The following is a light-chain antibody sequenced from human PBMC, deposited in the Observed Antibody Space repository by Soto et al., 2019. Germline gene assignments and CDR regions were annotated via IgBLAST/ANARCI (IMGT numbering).Light chain of an antibody. Sequence: DIQMTQSPSSLSAFVGDRVTITCRASQGIINYLAWYQQKPGKGPKLLIYAASVFQSGVPSRFSGLGSGTDFSLTISSLQPEYFVTYYCQRYDSAPHFGPWTKVDIK. CDR1: QGIINY. CDR3: QRYDSAPH. J-gene: IGKJ3*01. V-gene: IGKV1-27*01. CDR2: AAS.